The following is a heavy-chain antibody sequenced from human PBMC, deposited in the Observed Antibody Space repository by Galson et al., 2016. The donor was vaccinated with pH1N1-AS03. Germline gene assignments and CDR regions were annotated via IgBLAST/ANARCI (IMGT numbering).Heavy chain of an antibody. Sequence: PALVKPTQTLTLTCSFSGFSLSTGGVHVAWIRQPPGKALEWLALIFWDGETRYRPSLTSRLTITKDTSKNAGVLTMTNMDPVDTATYYCARSTHVNEGLDFGGQGTLVTVSS. CDR3: ARSTHVNEGLDF. D-gene: IGHD2-8*01. V-gene: IGHV2-5*02. CDR2: IFWDGET. CDR1: GFSLSTGGVH. J-gene: IGHJ4*02.